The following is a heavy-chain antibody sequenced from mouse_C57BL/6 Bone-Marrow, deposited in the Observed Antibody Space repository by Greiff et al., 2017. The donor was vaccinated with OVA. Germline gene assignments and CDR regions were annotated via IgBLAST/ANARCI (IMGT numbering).Heavy chain of an antibody. CDR3: AILLYYDYDVNAMDY. J-gene: IGHJ4*01. CDR2: IDPSDSYT. CDR1: GYTFTSYW. Sequence: QVQLQQPGAELVMPGASVKLSCKASGYTFTSYWMHWVKQRPGQGLEWIGEIDPSDSYTNYNQKFKGKSTLTVDKSSSTTYMQLSSLTSEDSAVYYGAILLYYDYDVNAMDYWGQGTSVTVSS. V-gene: IGHV1-69*01. D-gene: IGHD2-4*01.